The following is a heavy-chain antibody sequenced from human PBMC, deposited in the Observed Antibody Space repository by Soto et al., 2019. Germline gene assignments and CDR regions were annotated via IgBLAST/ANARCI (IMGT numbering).Heavy chain of an antibody. CDR1: GGSFSGYY. CDR3: ARKIRSGVRGGSKVSSRHNWFDP. Sequence: PSETLSLTCAVYGGSFSGYYWSWIRQPPGKGLEWIGEINHSGSTNYNPSLKSRVTISVDTSKNQFSLKLSSVTAADTAVYYCARKIRSGVRGGSKVSSRHNWFDPWGQGTLVTVSS. J-gene: IGHJ5*02. V-gene: IGHV4-34*01. D-gene: IGHD3-10*01. CDR2: INHSGST.